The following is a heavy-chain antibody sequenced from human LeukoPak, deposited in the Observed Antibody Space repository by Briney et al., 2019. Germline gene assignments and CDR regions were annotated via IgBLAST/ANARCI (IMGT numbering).Heavy chain of an antibody. CDR3: ARYPPGLQRNFDY. V-gene: IGHV3-11*01. CDR2: ISSSGSTI. Sequence: LSLTCTVSGGSISSGGYYWSWIRQAPGKGLEWVSYISSSGSTIYYADSVKGRFTISRDNAKNSLYLQMNSLRAEDTAVYYCARYPPGLQRNFDYWGQGTLVTVSS. CDR1: GGSISSGGYY. D-gene: IGHD1-1*01. J-gene: IGHJ4*02.